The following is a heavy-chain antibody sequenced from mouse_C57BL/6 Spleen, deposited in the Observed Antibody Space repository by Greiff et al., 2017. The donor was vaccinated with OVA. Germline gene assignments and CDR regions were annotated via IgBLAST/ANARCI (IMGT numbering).Heavy chain of an antibody. CDR2: ISYSGST. Sequence: ESGPGMVKPSQSLSLTCTVTGYSITSGYDWHWIRHFPGNKLEWMGYISYSGSTNYNPSLKSRISITHDTSKNHFFLKLNSVTTEDTATYYCASYYYGSSYGYFDVWGTGTTVTVSS. V-gene: IGHV3-1*01. D-gene: IGHD1-1*01. CDR3: ASYYYGSSYGYFDV. CDR1: GYSITSGYD. J-gene: IGHJ1*03.